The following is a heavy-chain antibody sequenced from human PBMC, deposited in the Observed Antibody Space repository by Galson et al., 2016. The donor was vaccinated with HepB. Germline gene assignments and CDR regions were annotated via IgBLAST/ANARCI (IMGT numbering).Heavy chain of an antibody. J-gene: IGHJ6*02. CDR3: ARGGYSPMDV. CDR2: IYYSGST. Sequence: SETLSLTCTVSGGSVTSGSYYWSWIRQPPGKGLEWTGYIYYSGSTNYNPSLKSRVTISVYTSKNQFSLKLSSVTAADTAVYYCARGGYSPMDVWGQGTAVTVSS. V-gene: IGHV4-61*01. CDR1: GGSVTSGSYY. D-gene: IGHD2-15*01.